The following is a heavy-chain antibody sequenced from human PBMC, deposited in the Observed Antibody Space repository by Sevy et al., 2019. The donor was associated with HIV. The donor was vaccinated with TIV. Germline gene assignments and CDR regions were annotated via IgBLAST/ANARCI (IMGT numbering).Heavy chain of an antibody. CDR2: IYYSGST. J-gene: IGHJ4*02. Sequence: SETLSLTCTVSGGSISSGDYYWSWIRQPPGKGLEWIGYIYYSGSTYYNPSLKSRVTISVDTSKNQFSLKLSSVTAADTAVYYCARDGGRAYYDSSDTVPFDYWGQGTLVTVSS. CDR3: ARDGGRAYYDSSDTVPFDY. CDR1: GGSISSGDYY. V-gene: IGHV4-30-4*01. D-gene: IGHD3-22*01.